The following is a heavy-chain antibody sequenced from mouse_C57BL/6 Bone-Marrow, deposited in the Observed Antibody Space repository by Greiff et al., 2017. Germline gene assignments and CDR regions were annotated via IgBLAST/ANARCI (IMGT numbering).Heavy chain of an antibody. D-gene: IGHD1-2*01. J-gene: IGHJ4*01. V-gene: IGHV1-81*01. CDR1: GYTFTSYG. CDR2: IYPRSGNT. CDR3: ARRRPYAMDY. Sequence: VQLQQSGVELARPGASVKLSCKASGYTFTSYGISWVKQRTGQGLEWIGEIYPRSGNTYYNEKFKGKATLTADKSSSTAYMELRSLTSEDSAVYFCARRRPYAMDYWGQGTSVTVSS.